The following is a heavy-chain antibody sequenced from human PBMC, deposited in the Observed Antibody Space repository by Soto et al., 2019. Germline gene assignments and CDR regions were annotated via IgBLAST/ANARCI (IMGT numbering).Heavy chain of an antibody. J-gene: IGHJ6*02. V-gene: IGHV1-18*01. CDR2: ISAYNGNT. D-gene: IGHD3-9*01. CDR3: ARDRKDWLLTSYYYYYGMDV. Sequence: GASVKVSCKASGYTFTSYGISWVRQAPGQGRERMGWISAYNGNTNYAQKLQGRVTMTTDTSTSTAYMELRSLRSDDTAVYYCARDRKDWLLTSYYYYYGMDVWGQGTTVTVSS. CDR1: GYTFTSYG.